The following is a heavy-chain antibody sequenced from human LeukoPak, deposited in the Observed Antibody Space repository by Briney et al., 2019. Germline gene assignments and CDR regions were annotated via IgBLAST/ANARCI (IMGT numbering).Heavy chain of an antibody. CDR2: ISYDGSNK. J-gene: IGHJ4*02. D-gene: IGHD6-19*01. V-gene: IGHV3-30*18. Sequence: GGSLRLSCAASGFTFSSYGMHWVRQAPGKGLEWVAVISYDGSNKYYADSVKGRFTISRDNSKNTLYLQMNSLRADDTAVYYCAKSPQRLGHYFDYWGQGTLVTVSS. CDR3: AKSPQRLGHYFDY. CDR1: GFTFSSYG.